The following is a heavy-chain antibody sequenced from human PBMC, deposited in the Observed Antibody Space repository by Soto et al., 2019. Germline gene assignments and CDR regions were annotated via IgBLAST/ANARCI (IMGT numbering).Heavy chain of an antibody. CDR3: ARDSSGSYRDFDY. D-gene: IGHD1-26*01. V-gene: IGHV4-39*02. CDR1: GGSIISSSYY. CDR2: IYYSGST. J-gene: IGHJ4*02. Sequence: SETLSLTCTVSGGSIISSSYYWGWIRKPPGKGLEWIGSIYYSGSTYYNPSLKSRVTMTTDTSTSTAYMELRSLRSDDTAVYYCARDSSGSYRDFDYWGQGTLVTVSS.